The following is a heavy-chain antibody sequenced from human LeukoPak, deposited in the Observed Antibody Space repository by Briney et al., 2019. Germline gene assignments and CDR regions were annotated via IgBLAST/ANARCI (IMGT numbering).Heavy chain of an antibody. CDR1: GGSISSGGYY. D-gene: IGHD3-22*01. Sequence: SETLSLTCTVSGGSISSGGYYWSWIRQPAGKGLEWIGRIYTSGSTNYNPSLKSRVTISVDTSKNQFSLKLSSVTAADTALYYCASPHYYDSSGSEYWGQGTLVTVSS. CDR3: ASPHYYDSSGSEY. V-gene: IGHV4-61*02. J-gene: IGHJ4*02. CDR2: IYTSGST.